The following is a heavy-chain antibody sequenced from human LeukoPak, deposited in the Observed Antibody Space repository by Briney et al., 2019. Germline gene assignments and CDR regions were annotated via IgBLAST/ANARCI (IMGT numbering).Heavy chain of an antibody. Sequence: ASVKVSCKASGYTFTSYYMHWVRQAPGQELEWMGIINPSGISTSYAQKFQGRVTMTRDTSTSTVYMELSSLRSEDTAVYYCAGGYPASGGSPLQDYWGQGTLVTVSS. CDR3: AGGYPASGGSPLQDY. CDR2: INPSGIST. J-gene: IGHJ4*02. D-gene: IGHD2-15*01. V-gene: IGHV1-46*01. CDR1: GYTFTSYY.